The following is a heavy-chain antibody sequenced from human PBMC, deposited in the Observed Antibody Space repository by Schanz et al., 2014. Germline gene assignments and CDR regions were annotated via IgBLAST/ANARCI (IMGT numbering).Heavy chain of an antibody. CDR2: ISSGGGST. CDR3: ARNRGSGGQNWYFDL. Sequence: EVQLLESGGGLVQPGGSLRLSCAASGFTFSSYAMSWVRQAPGKGLEWVSSISSGGGSTYYADSVKGRFTISRDSSKNTLYLQMNSLRAEDTAVYYCARNRGSGGQNWYFDLWGRGTLVTVSS. J-gene: IGHJ2*01. CDR1: GFTFSSYA. D-gene: IGHD1-26*01. V-gene: IGHV3-23*01.